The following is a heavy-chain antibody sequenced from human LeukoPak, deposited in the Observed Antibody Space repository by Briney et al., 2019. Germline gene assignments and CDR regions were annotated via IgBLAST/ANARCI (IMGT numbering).Heavy chain of an antibody. CDR2: INSDGSST. J-gene: IGHJ4*02. CDR1: GFTFSIYC. Sequence: GGSLRLSCAASGFTFSIYCMHCVRQAPGKGLVCVSRINSDGSSTSYADYVKGRFTISRDNAKNTLYMQMNSLRDEDTAVYYCARGRSSGWSFDYWGQGTLVTVSS. CDR3: ARGRSSGWSFDY. V-gene: IGHV3-74*01. D-gene: IGHD6-19*01.